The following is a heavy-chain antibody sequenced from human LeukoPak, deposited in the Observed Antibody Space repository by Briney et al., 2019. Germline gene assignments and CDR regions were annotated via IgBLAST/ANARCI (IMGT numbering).Heavy chain of an antibody. CDR2: ISGSGGGT. V-gene: IGHV3-23*01. D-gene: IGHD2-2*01. J-gene: IGHJ4*02. CDR1: GFTFSSYA. CDR3: AKGGWVGYCSSTSCYWGFDY. Sequence: GGSLRLSCAASGFTFSSYAMSWVRKAPGKGLEWVSAISGSGGGTYYADSVKGRFTISRDNSKNTLYLQMNSLRAEDTAVYYCAKGGWVGYCSSTSCYWGFDYWGQGTLVTVSS.